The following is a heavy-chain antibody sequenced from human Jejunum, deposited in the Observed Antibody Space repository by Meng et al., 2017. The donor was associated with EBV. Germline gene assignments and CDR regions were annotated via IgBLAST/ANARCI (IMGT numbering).Heavy chain of an antibody. CDR2: IYHDGSS. Sequence: QVQLQESGPGLVNPPXXXXXTXXVSGGSITSSDWWTWVRQPPGEGLEWIGEIYHDGSSNYSPSLKSRVTILLDKSENHFSLKLNSVTAADTAVYYCARVRCSGGSCFYFDYWGQGALVTVSS. D-gene: IGHD2-15*01. CDR1: GGSITSSDW. CDR3: ARVRCSGGSCFYFDY. J-gene: IGHJ4*02. V-gene: IGHV4-4*03.